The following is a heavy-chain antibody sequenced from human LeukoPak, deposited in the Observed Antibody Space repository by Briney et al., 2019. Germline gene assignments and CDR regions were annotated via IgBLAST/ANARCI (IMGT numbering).Heavy chain of an antibody. CDR3: GTAAGADFFDY. J-gene: IGHJ4*02. CDR1: GFRFRSFP. V-gene: IGHV3-23*01. Sequence: GGSLRLSCAASGFRFRSFPMRGVRQAPGMGLEWVSAISGSGGTTDYADSVKGRFTISRDNSKNTLYLQMNSLRAEDTAVYYCGTAAGADFFDYWGRGTLVTVSS. D-gene: IGHD3-3*01. CDR2: ISGSGGTT.